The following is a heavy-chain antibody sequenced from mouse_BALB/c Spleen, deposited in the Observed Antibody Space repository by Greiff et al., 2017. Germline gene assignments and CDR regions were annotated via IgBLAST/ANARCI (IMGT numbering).Heavy chain of an antibody. V-gene: IGHV5-17*02. J-gene: IGHJ2*01. CDR3: VWGLTGYYFDY. CDR1: GFTFSSFG. D-gene: IGHD2-13*01. Sequence: EVQLVESGGGLVQPGGSRKLSCAASGFTFSSFGMHWVRQAPEKGLEWVAYISSGSSTIYYADTVKGRFTISRDNPKNTLFLQMTSLRSEDTAMYYCVWGLTGYYFDYWGQGTTRTVSS. CDR2: ISSGSSTI.